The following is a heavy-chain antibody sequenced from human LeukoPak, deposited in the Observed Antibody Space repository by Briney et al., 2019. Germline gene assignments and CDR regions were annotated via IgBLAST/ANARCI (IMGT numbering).Heavy chain of an antibody. CDR3: AKPHTDVISAAGTFVDWFDP. Sequence: QPGRSLRLSCAASGFTFSSYGMHWVRQAPGKGLEWVAVISYDGSNKYYADSVKGRFTISRDNSKNTLYLQMNSLRAEDTAVYYCAKPHTDVISAAGTFVDWFDPWGQGTLVTVSS. D-gene: IGHD6-13*01. CDR2: ISYDGSNK. V-gene: IGHV3-30*18. J-gene: IGHJ5*02. CDR1: GFTFSSYG.